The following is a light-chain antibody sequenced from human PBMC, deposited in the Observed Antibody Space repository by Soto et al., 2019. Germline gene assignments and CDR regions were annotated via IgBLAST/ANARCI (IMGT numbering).Light chain of an antibody. CDR2: DAS. Sequence: DIQMTQSPSTLSASVGDRVTITCRASQNIGSWLAWYQQKPGKAPKFLIHDASSLETGAPSRFSGSGSGTEFTLTISSLQPDDFATYYCQHYNSYSEAFGQGTKVDIK. J-gene: IGKJ1*01. CDR1: QNIGSW. V-gene: IGKV1-5*01. CDR3: QHYNSYSEA.